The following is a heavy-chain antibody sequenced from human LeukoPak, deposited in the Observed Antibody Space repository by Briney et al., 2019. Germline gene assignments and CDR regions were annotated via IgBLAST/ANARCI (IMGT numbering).Heavy chain of an antibody. CDR3: ARLSAYYYGSYFYYYMDV. D-gene: IGHD3-10*01. CDR2: IRQDESER. V-gene: IGHV3-7*01. CDR1: GVSFSSYW. J-gene: IGHJ6*03. Sequence: GGSLRLSCEGSGVSFSSYWMTWVRHLPGKGPEWVANIRQDESERYFADSVKGRFTISRDNAKKSVYLHMSSLRAEDTALYYCARLSAYYYGSYFYYYMDVWGKGTTVTVSS.